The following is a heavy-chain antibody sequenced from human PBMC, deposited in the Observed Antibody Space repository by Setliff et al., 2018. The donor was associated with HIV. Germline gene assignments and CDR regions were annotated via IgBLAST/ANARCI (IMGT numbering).Heavy chain of an antibody. CDR1: GFIFSSYA. CDR2: VRYDESNK. D-gene: IGHD4-17*01. J-gene: IGHJ4*02. V-gene: IGHV3-30*02. Sequence: GESLKISCAASGFIFSSYAMHWVRQAPGKGLEWVACVRYDESNKYYAESVKGRFTISRDNSKNMVYLQMNSLRAEDTALYYCAKVTVPTTDLYFLDYWGQGTPVTVSS. CDR3: AKVTVPTTDLYFLDY.